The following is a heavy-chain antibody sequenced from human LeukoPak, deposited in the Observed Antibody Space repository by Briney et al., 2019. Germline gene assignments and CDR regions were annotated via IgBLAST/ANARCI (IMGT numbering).Heavy chain of an antibody. CDR3: ATVGRYDSSGYFDY. V-gene: IGHV1-24*01. CDR2: FDPEDGET. D-gene: IGHD3-22*01. J-gene: IGHJ4*02. Sequence: XWVRXAPXXGXEXMGGFDPEDGETIYAQKFQGRVTMTEDTSTDTAYMGLSSLRSEDTAVYYCATVGRYDSSGYFDYWGQGTLVTVSS.